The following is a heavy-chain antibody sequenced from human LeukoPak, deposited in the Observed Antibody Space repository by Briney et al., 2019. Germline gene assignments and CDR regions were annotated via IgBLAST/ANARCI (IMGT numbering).Heavy chain of an antibody. CDR3: ARRYCSSTSCNNWFDP. J-gene: IGHJ5*02. CDR2: IYYSGST. V-gene: IGHV4-59*08. Sequence: SETLSLTCTVSGGSISSYYWSWIRQPPGKGLEWIGYIYYSGSTNYNPSLKSRVTISVDTSKNLFSLKLSSVTAADTAVYYCARRYCSSTSCNNWFDPWGQGTLVTVSS. CDR1: GGSISSYY. D-gene: IGHD2-2*01.